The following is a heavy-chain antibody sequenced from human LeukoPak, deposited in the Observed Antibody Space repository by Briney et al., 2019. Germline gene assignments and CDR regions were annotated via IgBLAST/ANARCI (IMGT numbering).Heavy chain of an antibody. Sequence: GGSLRLSCAASGFTFSSYAVHGVRQAPGKGLEWVAVISYDGSNKYFADSVKGRFTVSRDNSKITLYRQMNSLRAKDTSVYYCARDESGGSCLDYWGQGTLVTVSS. CDR2: ISYDGSNK. CDR3: ARDESGGSCLDY. D-gene: IGHD2-15*01. J-gene: IGHJ4*02. V-gene: IGHV3-30-3*01. CDR1: GFTFSSYA.